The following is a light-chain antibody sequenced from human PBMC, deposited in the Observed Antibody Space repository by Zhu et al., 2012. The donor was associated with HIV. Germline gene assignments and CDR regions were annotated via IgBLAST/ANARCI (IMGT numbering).Light chain of an antibody. CDR1: QGIYNY. Sequence: DIQMTQSPSSLSASVGDRVTITCRASQGIYNYLAWYQQRPGKAPKLLIYDASTLQSGVPSRFSGTRSGTEFFLTISSLQPEDVATYYCQSYNTDPRTFGQGTKVDLK. V-gene: IGKV1-27*01. CDR2: DAS. J-gene: IGKJ1*01. CDR3: QSYNTDPRT.